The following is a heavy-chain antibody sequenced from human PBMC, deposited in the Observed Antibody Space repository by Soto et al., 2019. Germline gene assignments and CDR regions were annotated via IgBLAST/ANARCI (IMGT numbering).Heavy chain of an antibody. V-gene: IGHV4-30-4*01. J-gene: IGHJ6*02. D-gene: IGHD3-3*01. CDR2: IYYSGST. CDR1: GGSIGSGDYY. CDR3: ARDGSGYDFRSRTTDYYGYYVTDV. Sequence: SETLSLSCPVSGGSIGSGDYYWSWIRQPAGKGREWIGYIYYSGSTYYNPSLKSRVTISVDTSKNQFYLKLSSVTAADTAVYYWARDGSGYDFRSRTTDYYGYYVTDVWGQGTTVTVSS.